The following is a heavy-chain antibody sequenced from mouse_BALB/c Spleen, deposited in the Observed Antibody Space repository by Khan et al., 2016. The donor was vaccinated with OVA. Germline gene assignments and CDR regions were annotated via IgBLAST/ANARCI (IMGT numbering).Heavy chain of an antibody. J-gene: IGHJ3*01. CDR3: TRGGYALFAY. CDR1: GYTFTSYY. V-gene: IGHV1S81*02. Sequence: QVQLQQSGAELVKPGASVKLSCKAPGYTFTSYYIYWVKQRPGQGLEWIGEINPSNGDTNFNEKFKSKATLTVDKSSSTAYMQLSSLTSEDSAVFYCTRGGYALFAYWGQGTLVTVSA. D-gene: IGHD2-2*01. CDR2: INPSNGDT.